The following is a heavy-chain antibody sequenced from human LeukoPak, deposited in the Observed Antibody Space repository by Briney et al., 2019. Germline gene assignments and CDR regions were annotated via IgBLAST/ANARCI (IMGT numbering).Heavy chain of an antibody. CDR3: AKDAVGVVVPAAILYNWFDP. J-gene: IGHJ5*02. CDR1: GGSISSSNW. CDR2: IYHSGST. V-gene: IGHV4-4*02. Sequence: KASETLSLTCAVSGGSISSSNWWSWVRQPPGKGLEWIGEIYHSGSTNYNPSLKSRVTISVDKSKNQFSLKLSSVTAADTAVYYCAKDAVGVVVPAAILYNWFDPWGQGTLVTVSS. D-gene: IGHD2-2*02.